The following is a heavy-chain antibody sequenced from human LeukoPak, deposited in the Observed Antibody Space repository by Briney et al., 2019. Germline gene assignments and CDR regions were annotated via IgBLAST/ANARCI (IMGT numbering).Heavy chain of an antibody. Sequence: PSETLSLTCTVSGGSISSYYWSWIRQPPGKGLEWIGYIYYSGSTNYNPSLKSRVTISVDTSKNQFSLQLSSVTAADTAVYYCARGVAVAGYDYWGQGTLVTVSS. V-gene: IGHV4-59*01. D-gene: IGHD6-19*01. J-gene: IGHJ4*02. CDR2: IYYSGST. CDR1: GGSISSYY. CDR3: ARGVAVAGYDY.